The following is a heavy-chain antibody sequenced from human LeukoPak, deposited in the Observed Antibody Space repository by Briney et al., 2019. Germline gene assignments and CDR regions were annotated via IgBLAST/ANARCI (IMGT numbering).Heavy chain of an antibody. D-gene: IGHD2-15*01. Sequence: GASVKVSCKASGYTFTSYGISWVRRAPGQGLEWMGWISAYNGSTNYAQKLQGRVTTTTDTSTSTAYMELRSLRSDDTAVYYCVRGPPLGYCSGGSCHPAFDYWGQGALVTVSS. J-gene: IGHJ4*02. CDR1: GYTFTSYG. V-gene: IGHV1-18*01. CDR3: VRGPPLGYCSGGSCHPAFDY. CDR2: ISAYNGST.